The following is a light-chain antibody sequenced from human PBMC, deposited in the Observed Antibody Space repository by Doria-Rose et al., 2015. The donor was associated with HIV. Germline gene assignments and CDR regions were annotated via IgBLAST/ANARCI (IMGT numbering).Light chain of an antibody. CDR2: DGS. CDR1: QSFSSTY. J-gene: IGKJ1*01. V-gene: IGKV3-20*01. CDR3: HQYGASWS. Sequence: TQSPGTLSLSPGERATLSCRASQSFSSTYLACYQQKPGQAPSLLIYDGSTRATGIPDRFSASGSGTDFTLTINRLEPEDIALYYCHQYGASWSFGQGTKVEI.